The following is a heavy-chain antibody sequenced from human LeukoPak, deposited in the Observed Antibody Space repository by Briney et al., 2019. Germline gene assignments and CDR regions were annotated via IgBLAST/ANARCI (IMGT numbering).Heavy chain of an antibody. V-gene: IGHV4-30-4*01. CDR1: GGSLNSNDYY. CDR3: ARASIPAARADYYYYMDV. CDR2: IYYSGGT. Sequence: SETLSLTCTVSGGSLNSNDYYWSWISQPPGKGLDWIGYIYYSGGTYYNPSLKSRVTISLDTSKNQFSLKLSSVTAADTAVYYCARASIPAARADYYYYMDVWGKGTTVTVSS. J-gene: IGHJ6*03. D-gene: IGHD6-6*01.